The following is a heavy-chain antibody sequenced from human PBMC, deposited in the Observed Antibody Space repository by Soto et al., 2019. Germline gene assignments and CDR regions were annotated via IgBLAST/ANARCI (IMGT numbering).Heavy chain of an antibody. Sequence: GGSLRLSCAASGFTFDDYAMHWVRQAPGKDLEWVSGISWNSGSIGYADSVKGRFTISRDNAKNSLYLQMNSLRAEDTALYYCAKDQGYCTNGVCYDAFDIWGQGTMVTVSS. D-gene: IGHD2-8*01. CDR2: ISWNSGSI. V-gene: IGHV3-9*01. CDR1: GFTFDDYA. J-gene: IGHJ3*02. CDR3: AKDQGYCTNGVCYDAFDI.